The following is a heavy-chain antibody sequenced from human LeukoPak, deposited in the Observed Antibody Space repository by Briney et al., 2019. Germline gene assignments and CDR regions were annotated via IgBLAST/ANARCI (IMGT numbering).Heavy chain of an antibody. J-gene: IGHJ3*02. Sequence: QPGGCLRLSCAASGFTFSSYSMNWVRQAPGKGLEWVSAMSGSGGSTYYADSVKGRFTISRDNSKNTLYLQMNSLRAEDTAVYYCAQDLVITFGGVIAVDAFDIWGQGTMVTVSS. CDR1: GFTFSSYS. D-gene: IGHD3-16*02. CDR3: AQDLVITFGGVIAVDAFDI. V-gene: IGHV3-23*01. CDR2: MSGSGGST.